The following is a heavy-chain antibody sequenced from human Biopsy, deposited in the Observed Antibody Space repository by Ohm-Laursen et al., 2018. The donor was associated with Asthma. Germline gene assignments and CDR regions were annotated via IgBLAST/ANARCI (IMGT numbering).Heavy chain of an antibody. Sequence: SSVKVSCKAPGGTLSNFAISWVRQAPGQGLEWLGGIITVFGTTNYAQKFQGRVTITADKTTSTTYMELSRLRSEDTAVYYCARSYDTDSYPVLVLDYWGQGTLVTVSS. CDR3: ARSYDTDSYPVLVLDY. CDR2: IITVFGTT. D-gene: IGHD3-22*01. V-gene: IGHV1-69*06. J-gene: IGHJ4*02. CDR1: GGTLSNFA.